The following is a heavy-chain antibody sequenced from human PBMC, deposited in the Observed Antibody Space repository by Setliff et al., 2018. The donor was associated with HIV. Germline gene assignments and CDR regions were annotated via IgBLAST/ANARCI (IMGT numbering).Heavy chain of an antibody. D-gene: IGHD6-13*01. V-gene: IGHV3-48*04. Sequence: GSLRLSCTASGFAFNTYTMNWVRQAPGKGLEWVSSISRDGNTIYYADSVKGRFTISRDNAKNSLHLQMNSLSAEDTAVYYCASWPSSYWSYSYYYIDVWGKGTTVTVSS. CDR2: ISRDGNTI. CDR3: ASWPSSYWSYSYYYIDV. J-gene: IGHJ6*03. CDR1: GFAFNTYT.